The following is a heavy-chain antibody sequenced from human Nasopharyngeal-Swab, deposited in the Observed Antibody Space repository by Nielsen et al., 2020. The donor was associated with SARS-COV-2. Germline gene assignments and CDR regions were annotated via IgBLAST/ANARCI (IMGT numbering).Heavy chain of an antibody. Sequence: ASVKVSCKASGYTFTSYYMHWVRQAPGQGLEGMGIINASDGSTSYAQKLQGRVTMTRDTATSKVYMELSSLRSEDTAVYYCAKNLISQQIGELFDYWGQGTMVTVSS. J-gene: IGHJ4*02. CDR2: INASDGST. D-gene: IGHD1-7*01. V-gene: IGHV1-46*01. CDR3: AKNLISQQIGELFDY. CDR1: GYTFTSYY.